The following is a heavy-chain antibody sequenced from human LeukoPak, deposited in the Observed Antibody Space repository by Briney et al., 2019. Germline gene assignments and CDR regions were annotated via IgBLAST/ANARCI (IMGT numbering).Heavy chain of an antibody. CDR2: IHTGDSDT. J-gene: IGHJ4*02. CDR3: ARLSDIGMDTAMVYYDY. Sequence: GASLIISCTGSGYIFTNYWIGWVRQLPGKGLEWMGIIHTGDSDTRYSPSFQGEVTISADKSISTAYLQWSSLKASDTAMYYCARLSDIGMDTAMVYYDYWGQGTLVTVSS. V-gene: IGHV5-51*01. CDR1: GYIFTNYW. D-gene: IGHD5-18*01.